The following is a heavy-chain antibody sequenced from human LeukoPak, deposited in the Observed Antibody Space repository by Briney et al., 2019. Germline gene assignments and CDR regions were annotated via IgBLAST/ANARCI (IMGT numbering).Heavy chain of an antibody. CDR1: GGSISNYY. Sequence: SETLSLTCTVSGGSISNYYWSWIRQPAGKGLEWIGHVYTSGSTNYNPSLKSRVTMSVDMSKNQFSLRLSSVTAADTAVYYCARDSGKGDTAHMDVWGKGTTVTVSS. D-gene: IGHD1-26*01. J-gene: IGHJ6*03. V-gene: IGHV4-4*07. CDR3: ARDSGKGDTAHMDV. CDR2: VYTSGST.